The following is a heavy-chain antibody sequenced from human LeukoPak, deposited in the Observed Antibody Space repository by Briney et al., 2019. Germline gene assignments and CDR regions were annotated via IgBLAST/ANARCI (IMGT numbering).Heavy chain of an antibody. CDR3: VRGLAWSWDV. D-gene: IGHD3-3*01. Sequence: GGSLRLSCEASGFSFSDHWMEWVRQAPGKGLVWVSGIKGDGRSIKNADSVKGRFTISRDNGKSTLHLQMNSQRAEDTAVYYCVRGLAWSWDVWGQGTTVIVSS. J-gene: IGHJ6*02. V-gene: IGHV3-74*03. CDR1: GFSFSDHW. CDR2: IKGDGRSI.